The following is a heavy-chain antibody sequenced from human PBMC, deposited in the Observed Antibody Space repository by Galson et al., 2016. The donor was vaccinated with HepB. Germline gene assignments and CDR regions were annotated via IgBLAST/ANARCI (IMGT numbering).Heavy chain of an antibody. D-gene: IGHD3-10*01. J-gene: IGHJ4*02. Sequence: ETLSLTCSVSGGSISRSSDYWGWIRQPPGKGLEWIGTIYYSGSTYYNPSLNSRVTISVDTSKNQFSLKVSSVTAADTAVYYCARDRSSGSGNFGYWGQGTLVTVSS. V-gene: IGHV4-39*07. CDR3: ARDRSSGSGNFGY. CDR1: GGSISRSSDY. CDR2: IYYSGST.